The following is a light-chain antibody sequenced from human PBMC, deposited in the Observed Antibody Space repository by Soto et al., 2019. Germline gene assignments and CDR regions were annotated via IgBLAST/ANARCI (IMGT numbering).Light chain of an antibody. J-gene: IGKJ1*01. V-gene: IGKV3-20*01. CDR3: QQYGSSPPT. CDR1: QSVSNSY. CDR2: GAS. Sequence: DNVLTQFPGTLSLSPGERATLSCRASQSVSNSYLAWYQQKPGQGPRLLIYGASSRATGTPDRFSGSGSGTDFTLTINRLEPEDFALYYCQQYGSSPPTFGQGTKVDI.